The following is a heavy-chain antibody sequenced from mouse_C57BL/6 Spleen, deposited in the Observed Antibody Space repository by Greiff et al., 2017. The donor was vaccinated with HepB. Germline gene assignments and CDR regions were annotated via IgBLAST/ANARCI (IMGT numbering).Heavy chain of an antibody. CDR3: ARGATWFAY. CDR2: INPNNGGT. V-gene: IGHV1-26*01. Sequence: EVQLQQSGPELVKPGASVKISCKASGYTFTDYYMNWVKQSHGKSLEWIGDINPNNGGTSYNQQFTGKATLTVDKSSSTAYMELRSLTSEDSAVYYCARGATWFAYWGQGTLVTVAA. J-gene: IGHJ3*01. CDR1: GYTFTDYY.